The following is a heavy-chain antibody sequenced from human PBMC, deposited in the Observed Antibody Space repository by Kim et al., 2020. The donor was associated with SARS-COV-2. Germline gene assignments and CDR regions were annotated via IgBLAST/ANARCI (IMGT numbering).Heavy chain of an antibody. CDR3: ARALTSALIYDSSGVPDAFDI. V-gene: IGHV3-30*04. Sequence: GGSLRLSCAASGFTFSSYAMHWVRQAPGKGLEWVAVISSDGSDEYYVDSVKGRFTISRDNSKNTLYLQVNSLRAEDTAVYYCARALTSALIYDSSGVPDAFDIWGQGTMVTVSS. CDR1: GFTFSSYA. D-gene: IGHD3-22*01. J-gene: IGHJ3*02. CDR2: ISSDGSDE.